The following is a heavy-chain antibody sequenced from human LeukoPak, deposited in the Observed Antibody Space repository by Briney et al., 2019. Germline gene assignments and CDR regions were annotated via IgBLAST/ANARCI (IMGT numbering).Heavy chain of an antibody. V-gene: IGHV3-30*04. CDR1: GFTFSSYA. J-gene: IGHJ6*03. CDR3: ARDGSWLGYYYYYMDV. CDR2: ISYDGSNK. Sequence: GGSLRPSCAASGFTFSSYAMHWVRQAPGKGLEWVAVISYDGSNKYYADSVKGRFTISRDNSKNTLYLQMNSLRAEDTAVYYCARDGSWLGYYYYYMDVWGKGTTVTVSS. D-gene: IGHD6-19*01.